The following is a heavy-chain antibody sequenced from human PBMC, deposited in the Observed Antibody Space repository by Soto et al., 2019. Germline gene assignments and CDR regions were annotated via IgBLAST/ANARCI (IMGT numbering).Heavy chain of an antibody. Sequence: EVQLLESGGGLVQPGGSLRLFCAASGFTFSSYAMSWVRQAPGMGLEWVSAISGSGGSTYYPDSVKGRFTISRDNSKNTLYLQMNSLRAEDTAVYYCAKEYYYDSSGYSHWGQGTLVTVSS. CDR2: ISGSGGST. V-gene: IGHV3-23*01. CDR3: AKEYYYDSSGYSH. J-gene: IGHJ4*02. CDR1: GFTFSSYA. D-gene: IGHD3-22*01.